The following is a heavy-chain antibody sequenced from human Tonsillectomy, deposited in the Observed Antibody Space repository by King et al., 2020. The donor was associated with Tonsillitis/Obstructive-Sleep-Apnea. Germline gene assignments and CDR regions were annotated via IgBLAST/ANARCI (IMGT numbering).Heavy chain of an antibody. CDR2: IYYTGIT. Sequence: QLQESGPGLVKPSETLSLTCTVSGGSISSYYWSWIRQPPGKGLDWIGYIYYTGITNYNPSLKSRVTISVDTSKNQFSLKLSSVTAADTAVYYCASQNGEDALDIWGQGTMVTVSS. J-gene: IGHJ3*02. V-gene: IGHV4-59*01. CDR3: ASQNGEDALDI. D-gene: IGHD3-10*01. CDR1: GGSISSYY.